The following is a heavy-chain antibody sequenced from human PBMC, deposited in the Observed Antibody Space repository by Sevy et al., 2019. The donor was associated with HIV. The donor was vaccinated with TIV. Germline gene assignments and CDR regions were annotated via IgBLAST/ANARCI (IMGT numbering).Heavy chain of an antibody. J-gene: IGHJ4*02. CDR3: AKDPRNINWSYFDH. V-gene: IGHV3-23*01. CDR2: ISGSGDIT. Sequence: GGSLRLSCAASGFTFSSCAMGWVRQAPGKGLEWVSVISGSGDITYYADSVKGRFTISRDNSKNTLFLQMNSLRAEDTAVYYCAKDPRNINWSYFDHWGQGTLVTVSS. CDR1: GFTFSSCA.